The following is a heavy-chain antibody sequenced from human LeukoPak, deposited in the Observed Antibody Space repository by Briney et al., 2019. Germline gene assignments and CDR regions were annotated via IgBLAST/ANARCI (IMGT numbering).Heavy chain of an antibody. J-gene: IGHJ3*02. Sequence: GGSLRLSCAASGFTFSSYGMSWVRQAPGKGLEWVSVISGSGGSTSYADSVKGRFTISRDNSKNTLYLQMNSLRAEDTAVYYCARDDAFDIWGQGTMVTVSS. V-gene: IGHV3-23*01. CDR2: ISGSGGST. CDR3: ARDDAFDI. CDR1: GFTFSSYG.